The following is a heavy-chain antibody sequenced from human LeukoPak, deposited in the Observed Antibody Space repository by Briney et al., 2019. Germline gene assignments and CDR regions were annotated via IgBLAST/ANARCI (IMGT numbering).Heavy chain of an antibody. V-gene: IGHV3-23*01. Sequence: GGSLRLSCAASGFTFSSYALSWVRQAPGKGLEWVSAISGSGGSTYYADSVRGRFTISRDNSKNTLYLQMNSLRAEDTAVCYCARGFDGPNAFDIWGQGTMVTVSS. CDR1: GFTFSSYA. J-gene: IGHJ3*02. CDR2: ISGSGGST. CDR3: ARGFDGPNAFDI. D-gene: IGHD3-9*01.